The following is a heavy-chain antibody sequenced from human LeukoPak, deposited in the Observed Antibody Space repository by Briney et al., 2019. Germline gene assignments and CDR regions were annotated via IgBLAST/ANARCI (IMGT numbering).Heavy chain of an antibody. CDR2: IYYSGST. Sequence: SETLSLTCTVSGGSISSYYWSWIRQPPGKGLEWIGYIYYSGSTNYNPSLKSRVTISVDTSKNQFSLKLSSVTAADTAVYYCAREPLYCSSTGCYAYFDYWGQGTLVTVSS. CDR3: AREPLYCSSTGCYAYFDY. CDR1: GGSISSYY. J-gene: IGHJ4*02. D-gene: IGHD2-2*01. V-gene: IGHV4-59*01.